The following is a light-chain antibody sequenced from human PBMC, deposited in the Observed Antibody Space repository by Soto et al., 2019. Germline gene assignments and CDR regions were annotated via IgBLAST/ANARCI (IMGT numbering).Light chain of an antibody. CDR3: QQRSNWLT. Sequence: EIVLTQSPATLSLSPGERATLSCRASQSVSRYLAWYQQKPGKAPRLLIYDASNRATGIPARFSGSGSGTDFTLTISSLEPEDFAVYYCQQRSNWLTFGGGTKVEIK. J-gene: IGKJ4*01. CDR1: QSVSRY. CDR2: DAS. V-gene: IGKV3-11*01.